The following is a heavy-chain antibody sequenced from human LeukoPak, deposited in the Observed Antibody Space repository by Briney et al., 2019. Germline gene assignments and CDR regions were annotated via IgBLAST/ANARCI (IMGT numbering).Heavy chain of an antibody. D-gene: IGHD2-2*02. V-gene: IGHV3-33*01. Sequence: GGSLRLSCAASGFTFSSYGMHWVRQAPGKGLEWVAVIWYDGSNKYYADSVKGRFTISRDNSKNTLYLQMNSLRAEDTAVYYCARGTDCSSTSCYILEIDYWGQGTLVTVSS. CDR3: ARGTDCSSTSCYILEIDY. J-gene: IGHJ4*02. CDR1: GFTFSSYG. CDR2: IWYDGSNK.